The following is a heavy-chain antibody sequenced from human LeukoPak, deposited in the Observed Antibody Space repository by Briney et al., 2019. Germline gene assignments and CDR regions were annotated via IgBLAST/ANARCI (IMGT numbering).Heavy chain of an antibody. J-gene: IGHJ4*02. V-gene: IGHV3-48*01. D-gene: IGHD2-2*01. Sequence: GRSLRLSCAASGFTFSSYSMNWVRQAPGKGLEWVSYISSSSSTIYYADSVKGRFTISRDNAKNSLYLQMNSLRAEDTAVYYCARHPDYCSSTSCYLFDYWGQGTLVTVSS. CDR2: ISSSSSTI. CDR1: GFTFSSYS. CDR3: ARHPDYCSSTSCYLFDY.